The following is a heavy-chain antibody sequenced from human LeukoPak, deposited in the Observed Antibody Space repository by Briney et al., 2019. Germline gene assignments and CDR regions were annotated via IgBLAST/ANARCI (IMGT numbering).Heavy chain of an antibody. CDR3: ARAVTGHDAFDI. CDR2: IYTSGST. D-gene: IGHD2-21*02. Sequence: PSQTLSLTCTVSGGSLSSGSYYWSWIRQLAGKGLEWIGRIYTSGSTNYNPSLKSRVTISVDTSKNQFSLKLSSVTAADTAVYYCARAVTGHDAFDIWGQGTMVAVSS. J-gene: IGHJ3*02. CDR1: GGSLSSGSYY. V-gene: IGHV4-61*02.